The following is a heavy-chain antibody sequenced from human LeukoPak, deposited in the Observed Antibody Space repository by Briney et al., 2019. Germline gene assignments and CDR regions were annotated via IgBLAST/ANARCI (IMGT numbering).Heavy chain of an antibody. Sequence: GGSLRLSCAASGFTFSSYSMNWVRQAPGKGLEWAGRIRNKANSYTTEYAASVKGRFTISRDNSKNTLYLQMNSLRAEDTAVYYCAKADYGSTPYYYGMDVWGQGTTVTVSS. V-gene: IGHV3-72*01. CDR1: GFTFSSYS. CDR2: IRNKANSYTT. J-gene: IGHJ6*02. CDR3: AKADYGSTPYYYGMDV. D-gene: IGHD4-17*01.